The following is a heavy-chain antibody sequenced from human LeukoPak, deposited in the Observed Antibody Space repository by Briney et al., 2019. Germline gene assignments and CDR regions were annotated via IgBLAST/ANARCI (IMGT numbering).Heavy chain of an antibody. CDR2: IIAYNGNT. CDR3: ARAYSVSSTAYDILTGYYMGYYYYYMDV. J-gene: IGHJ6*03. V-gene: IGHV1-18*01. D-gene: IGHD3-9*01. CDR1: GYTFTSYG. Sequence: GASVKVSCKASGYTFTSYGISWVRQAPGQGLEWMGWIIAYNGNTNYAQKLQGRVTMTTDTSTSTAYMELRSLRSDDTAVYYCARAYSVSSTAYDILTGYYMGYYYYYMDVWGKGTTVTISS.